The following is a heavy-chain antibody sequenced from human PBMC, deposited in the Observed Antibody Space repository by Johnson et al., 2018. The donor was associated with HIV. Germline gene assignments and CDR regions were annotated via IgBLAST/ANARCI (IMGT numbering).Heavy chain of an antibody. D-gene: IGHD3-3*01. CDR2: ISGSGGST. CDR3: AREEVTIFGVAYDAFDI. CDR1: GFIFSSHA. V-gene: IGHV3-23*04. Sequence: EVQLVESGGGLVQPGGSLRLSCAASGFIFSSHAMTWVRQAPGKGLEWVSAISGSGGSTYYADSVKGRFPISRDNSKNTLYLQMNSLRAEDTAVYYCAREEVTIFGVAYDAFDIWGQGTMVTVSS. J-gene: IGHJ3*02.